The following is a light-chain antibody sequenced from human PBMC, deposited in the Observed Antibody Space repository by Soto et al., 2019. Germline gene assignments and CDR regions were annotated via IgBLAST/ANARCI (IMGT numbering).Light chain of an antibody. Sequence: EIVLTQSPGTLSLSPGERATLSCRASQSVSSSHLAWYQQKPGQAPRLLIYGASSRATGIPDRFSGSGSGTDFTLTISRLEPEDFAVYYCQQYGSSPTFGGGTKVDSK. J-gene: IGKJ4*01. CDR1: QSVSSSH. CDR2: GAS. CDR3: QQYGSSPT. V-gene: IGKV3-20*01.